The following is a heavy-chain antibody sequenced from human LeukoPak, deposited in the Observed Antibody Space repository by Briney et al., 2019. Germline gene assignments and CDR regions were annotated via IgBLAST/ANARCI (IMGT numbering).Heavy chain of an antibody. Sequence: ASVKVSCKTSGYTFTDYYIHWVRQAPGQGLEWMGWINPSSRETNSAQRFQGRVTMTGDTSISTAYMELSRLTSDDTAVYYCARDRDYSNTERGFDYWGQGTLVTVSS. J-gene: IGHJ4*02. CDR1: GYTFTDYY. D-gene: IGHD4-11*01. CDR2: INPSSRET. V-gene: IGHV1-2*02. CDR3: ARDRDYSNTERGFDY.